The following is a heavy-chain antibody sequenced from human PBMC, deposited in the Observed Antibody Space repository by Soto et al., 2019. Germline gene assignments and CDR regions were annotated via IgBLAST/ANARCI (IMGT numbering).Heavy chain of an antibody. CDR3: ARPGWRNAPYDAFDI. D-gene: IGHD6-19*01. V-gene: IGHV4-59*01. CDR1: GGSFGGNY. Sequence: QVQLQESGPGLGRPSGPLSLTCPASGGSFGGNYWGWFGQPQGRGLEWMGYIYYSGSTTSNPSLKSRVTISLDTSKNQFSLKLSSVTAADTAVYYCARPGWRNAPYDAFDIWGQGTMVTVSS. CDR2: IYYSGST. J-gene: IGHJ3*02.